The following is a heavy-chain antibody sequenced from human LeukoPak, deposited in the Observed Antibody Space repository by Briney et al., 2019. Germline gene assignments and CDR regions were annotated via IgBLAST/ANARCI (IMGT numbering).Heavy chain of an antibody. CDR2: ISWNSGSI. CDR3: AKDISGYSSRGGHFDY. V-gene: IGHV3-9*01. Sequence: PGGSLRLSCAASGFTFDDYAMHWVRQAPGKGLEWVSGISWNSGSIGYADSVKGRFTISRDNAKNSLYLQMNSLRAEDTALYYCAKDISGYSSRGGHFDYWGQGTLVTVSS. J-gene: IGHJ4*02. D-gene: IGHD6-13*01. CDR1: GFTFDDYA.